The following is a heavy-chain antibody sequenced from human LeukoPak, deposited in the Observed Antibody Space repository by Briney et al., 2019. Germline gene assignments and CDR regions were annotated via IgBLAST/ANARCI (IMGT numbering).Heavy chain of an antibody. Sequence: SETLSLTCTVSGGSISSSSYYWGWIRQPPGKGLEWIGSIYYSGSTYYNPSLKSRVTISVDTSKNQFSLKLSSVTAADTAVHYCARSHYYDSSGYYYIWGQGTLVTVSS. CDR2: IYYSGST. V-gene: IGHV4-39*01. D-gene: IGHD3-22*01. CDR3: ARSHYYDSSGYYYI. CDR1: GGSISSSSYY. J-gene: IGHJ4*02.